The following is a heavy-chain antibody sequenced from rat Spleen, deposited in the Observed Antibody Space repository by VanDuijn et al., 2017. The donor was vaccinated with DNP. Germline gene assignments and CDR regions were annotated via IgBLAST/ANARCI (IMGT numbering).Heavy chain of an antibody. D-gene: IGHD1-6*01. Sequence: EVQLVESGGGPVQPGRSLKLSCVASGFIFSNYWMTWIRQAPGKGLEWVASISNTGDHTYYSDSVKGRFSLSRDNAKSTLYLQLNSLRSEDTATYYCARQGYGLDWYFDFWGPGTMVTVSS. J-gene: IGHJ1*01. CDR1: GFIFSNYW. CDR2: ISNTGDHT. V-gene: IGHV5-31*01. CDR3: ARQGYGLDWYFDF.